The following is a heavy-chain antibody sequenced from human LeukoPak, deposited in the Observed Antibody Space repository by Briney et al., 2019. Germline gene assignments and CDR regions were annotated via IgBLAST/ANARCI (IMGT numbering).Heavy chain of an antibody. CDR2: ISYGGSNK. CDR1: GLTFSSYA. V-gene: IGHV3-30-3*01. D-gene: IGHD2-8*01. CDR3: ARVGLPEDIVLMVYAIYYYYGMDV. J-gene: IGHJ6*02. Sequence: PGGSLRLSCAASGLTFSSYAMHWVRQAPGKGLEWVAVISYGGSNKYYADSVKGRFTISRDNSKNTLYLQMNSLRAEDTAVYYCARVGLPEDIVLMVYAIYYYYGMDVWGQGTTVTVSS.